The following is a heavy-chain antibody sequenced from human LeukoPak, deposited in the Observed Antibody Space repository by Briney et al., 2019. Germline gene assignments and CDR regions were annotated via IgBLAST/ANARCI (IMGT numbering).Heavy chain of an antibody. D-gene: IGHD3-9*01. CDR1: GFSFSDYY. Sequence: GGSLRLSCAASGFSFSDYYMSWIRQAPGKGLEWVSYISSSGSTIYYADSVKGRFTISRDNAKNSLYLQMNSLRAEDTAVYYCAKAATNYNILTGYYHFDYWGQGTLVTVSS. V-gene: IGHV3-11*01. CDR3: AKAATNYNILTGYYHFDY. CDR2: ISSSGSTI. J-gene: IGHJ4*02.